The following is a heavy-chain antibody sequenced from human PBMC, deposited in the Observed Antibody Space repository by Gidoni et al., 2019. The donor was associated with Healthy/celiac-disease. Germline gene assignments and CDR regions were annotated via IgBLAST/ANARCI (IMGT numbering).Heavy chain of an antibody. D-gene: IGHD1-26*01. Sequence: DVQLVQSGAEVKKPGEYLRISCKGSGYSVTSYWISWVRQMPGKGLEWVGRIDPGDSYTNYSPSFQGHVTISADKSISTAYLQWSSLKASDTTMYYCASRVIVGADQIDYWGQGTLVTVSS. V-gene: IGHV5-10-1*01. J-gene: IGHJ4*02. CDR2: IDPGDSYT. CDR3: ASRVIVGADQIDY. CDR1: GYSVTSYW.